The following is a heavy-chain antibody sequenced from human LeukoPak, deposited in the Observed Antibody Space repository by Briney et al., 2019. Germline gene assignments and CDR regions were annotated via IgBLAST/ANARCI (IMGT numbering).Heavy chain of an antibody. D-gene: IGHD3-16*02. CDR1: GYTFTSYY. J-gene: IGHJ4*02. CDR2: INPNSGGT. V-gene: IGHV1-2*02. Sequence: ASVKVSCKASGYTFTSYYMHWVRQAPGQGLEWMGWINPNSGGTNYAQKFQGRVTMTRDTSISTAYMELSRLRSDDTAVYYCAKWMEVINMEFDYWGQGTLVTVSS. CDR3: AKWMEVINMEFDY.